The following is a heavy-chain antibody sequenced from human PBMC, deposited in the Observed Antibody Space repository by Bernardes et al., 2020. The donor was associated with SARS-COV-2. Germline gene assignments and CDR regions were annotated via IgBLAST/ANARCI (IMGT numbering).Heavy chain of an antibody. D-gene: IGHD2-2*01. Sequence: GGSLRLSCAASGFTFSSYSMNWVRQAPGKGLEWVSYISSSSSTIYYADSVKGRFTISRDNAKNSLYLQMNSLRAEDTAVYYCARERGGGDCSSTSCPPRYYYYYMDVWGKGTTVTVSS. V-gene: IGHV3-48*04. CDR2: ISSSSSTI. CDR1: GFTFSSYS. J-gene: IGHJ6*03. CDR3: ARERGGGDCSSTSCPPRYYYYYMDV.